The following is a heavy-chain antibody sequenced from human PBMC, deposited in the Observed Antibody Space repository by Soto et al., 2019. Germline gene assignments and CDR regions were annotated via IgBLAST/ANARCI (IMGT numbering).Heavy chain of an antibody. J-gene: IGHJ4*02. CDR2: LTGSGDGT. Sequence: LRLSCAASGFSFSTYAMSWARQAPGKGLEWVSSLTGSGDGTYYADSVKGRFAISRDNSKNTLFLQMSSLRAEDTAIYYCARKHDNAWPSFDYWGQGTLVTVSS. CDR3: ARKHDNAWPSFDY. V-gene: IGHV3-23*01. CDR1: GFSFSTYA. D-gene: IGHD2-2*01.